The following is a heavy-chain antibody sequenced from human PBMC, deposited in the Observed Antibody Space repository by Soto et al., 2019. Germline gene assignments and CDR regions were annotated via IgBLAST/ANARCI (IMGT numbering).Heavy chain of an antibody. J-gene: IGHJ4*02. CDR2: INQDGSEQ. V-gene: IGHV3-7*01. Sequence: EEHLGESGGGLVQPGGSLRLSCATSGFTFSHCWMSWVRQAPGKGLEWVANINQDGSEQYYVDSVKGRFTVSRDNAKNSLYLEMNNLRADDTAMYYCSQAETGRYSCSGNSYGRDYWGQGTLVNVSS. D-gene: IGHD6-19*01. CDR3: SQAETGRYSCSGNSYGRDY. CDR1: GFTFSHCW.